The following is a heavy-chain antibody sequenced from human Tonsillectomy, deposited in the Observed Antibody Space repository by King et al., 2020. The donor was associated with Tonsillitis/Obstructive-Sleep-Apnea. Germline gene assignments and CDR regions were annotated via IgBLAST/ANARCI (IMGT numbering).Heavy chain of an antibody. CDR2: IYWDDDK. J-gene: IGHJ5*02. Sequence: ITLKESGPTLVKPTQTLTLTCTFSGFSLSTNGVGVGWIRQPPGKALEWLALIYWDDDKRYNTSLKSRLTITKDTSKNQVVLTMTNMDPVDTATYYCAPRQGYCTGGNCPRWFDPWGQGTLVTVSS. CDR3: APRQGYCTGGNCPRWFDP. CDR1: GFSLSTNGVG. V-gene: IGHV2-5*02. D-gene: IGHD2-8*02.